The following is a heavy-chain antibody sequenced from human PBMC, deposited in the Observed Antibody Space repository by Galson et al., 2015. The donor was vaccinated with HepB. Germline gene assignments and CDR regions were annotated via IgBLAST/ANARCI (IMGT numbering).Heavy chain of an antibody. CDR3: AAGIVVVVAATPFSY. Sequence: SVKVSCKASGGTFSSYAISWVRQAPGQGLEWMGGIIPIFGTANYAQKFQGRVTITADESTSTAYMELSSLRSEDTAVYYCAAGIVVVVAATPFSYWGQGTLVTVSS. J-gene: IGHJ4*02. CDR2: IIPIFGTA. CDR1: GGTFSSYA. D-gene: IGHD2-15*01. V-gene: IGHV1-69*13.